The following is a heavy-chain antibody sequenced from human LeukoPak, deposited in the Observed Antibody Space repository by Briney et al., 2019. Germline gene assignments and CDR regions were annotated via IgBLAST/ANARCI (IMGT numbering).Heavy chain of an antibody. Sequence: PGGSLRLSCAASGFTFSRYAMNWVRQAPGKGLEWVSDISGNGGSTYYADSVKGRFTISRDNAKNTLYLQMNSLRAEDTGVYCGAKVGYRGYGNWFDPWGQGTLVTVSS. CDR1: GFTFSRYA. CDR3: AKVGYRGYGNWFDP. CDR2: ISGNGGST. V-gene: IGHV3-23*01. D-gene: IGHD5-12*01. J-gene: IGHJ5*02.